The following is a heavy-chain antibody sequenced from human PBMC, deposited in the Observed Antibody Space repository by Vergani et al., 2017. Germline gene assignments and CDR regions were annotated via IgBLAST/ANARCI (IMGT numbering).Heavy chain of an antibody. D-gene: IGHD3-22*01. CDR1: GFTFSSYG. V-gene: IGHV3-30*18. CDR2: ISYDGSNK. J-gene: IGHJ1*01. Sequence: QVQLVESGGGVVQPGRSLRLSCAASGFTFSSYGMHWVRQAPGKGLEWVAVISYDGSNKYYADSVKGRVTISRDNSKNTLYLQMNSLRAEDTAVYYCAKGPDSSALGDFQHWGQGTLVTVSS. CDR3: AKGPDSSALGDFQH.